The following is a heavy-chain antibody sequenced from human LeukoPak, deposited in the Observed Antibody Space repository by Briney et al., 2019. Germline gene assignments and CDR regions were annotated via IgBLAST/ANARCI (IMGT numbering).Heavy chain of an antibody. Sequence: ASLKVSCKASGYTFTGYYMHWLRQAPRQGLEWMVRFNPNSGGTNHAKKYQGRMTMTRDTSISTAYMEVSRLRSDDTAVYYCASGVGATIVPTFDYWGQGTLVTVSS. D-gene: IGHD1-26*01. J-gene: IGHJ4*02. CDR2: FNPNSGGT. CDR1: GYTFTGYY. V-gene: IGHV1-2*06. CDR3: ASGVGATIVPTFDY.